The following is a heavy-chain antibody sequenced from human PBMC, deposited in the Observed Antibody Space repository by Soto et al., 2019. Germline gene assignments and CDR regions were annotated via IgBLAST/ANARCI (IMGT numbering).Heavy chain of an antibody. Sequence: GGSLRLSCAASGFTFSTYGMHWVRQAPGKGLEWVALIWYDGSIKNYADSVKGRFTISRDNSKNTLYLQMNSLRAEDTAVYYCAKDIVRNYYDSSGYYPGAFDIWGQGTMVTVSS. J-gene: IGHJ3*02. V-gene: IGHV3-33*06. CDR1: GFTFSTYG. CDR2: IWYDGSIK. CDR3: AKDIVRNYYDSSGYYPGAFDI. D-gene: IGHD3-22*01.